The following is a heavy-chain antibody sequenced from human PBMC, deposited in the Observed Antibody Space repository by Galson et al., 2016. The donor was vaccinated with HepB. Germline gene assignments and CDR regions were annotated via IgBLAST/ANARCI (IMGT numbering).Heavy chain of an antibody. CDR3: AKSGFFGELDK. J-gene: IGHJ4*02. V-gene: IGHV3-23*01. CDR1: AGTFKNYA. Sequence: SLRLSCAVSAGTFKNYAMNWVRQAPGKGLEWVAAISGSGGRTSYEDSGRGRFTISRDNSKNTLFLRMNSGGVEDTAVYFCAKSGFFGELDKWGQGTGVVVSS. D-gene: IGHD3-10*01. CDR2: ISGSGGRT.